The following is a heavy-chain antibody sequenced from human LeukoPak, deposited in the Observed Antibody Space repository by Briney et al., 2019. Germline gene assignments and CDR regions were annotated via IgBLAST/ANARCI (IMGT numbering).Heavy chain of an antibody. J-gene: IGHJ4*02. V-gene: IGHV1-69*04. CDR1: GGTFSSYA. D-gene: IGHD3-3*01. Sequence: SVKVSCEASGGTFSSYAISWVRQAPGQGLEWMGRIIPIFGIANYAQKFQGRVTITADKSTSTAYTELSSLRSEDTAVYYCAREDTTYYDFWSGYKPLDYWGQGTLVTVSS. CDR2: IIPIFGIA. CDR3: AREDTTYYDFWSGYKPLDY.